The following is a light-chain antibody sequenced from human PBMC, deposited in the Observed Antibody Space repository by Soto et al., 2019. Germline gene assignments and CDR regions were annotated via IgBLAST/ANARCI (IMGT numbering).Light chain of an antibody. CDR3: AAWDDTLNGPLYV. CDR2: EVT. J-gene: IGLJ1*01. V-gene: IGLV2-14*01. CDR1: SSDVGGYNY. Sequence: QSALTQPASVSGSPGQSITISCTGTSSDVGGYNYVSWYQHHPGKAPKLMIYEVTNRPSGVPDRFSGSTSGTSASLAISGLQSEDEADYYCAAWDDTLNGPLYVFGTGTKVTVL.